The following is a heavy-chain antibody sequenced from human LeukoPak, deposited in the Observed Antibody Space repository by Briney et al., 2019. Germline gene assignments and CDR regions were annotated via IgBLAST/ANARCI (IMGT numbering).Heavy chain of an antibody. CDR3: ARHQGELLLPIDP. D-gene: IGHD2-2*01. V-gene: IGHV5-51*01. Sequence: PGASLKISCQGSGDSFTSYWIGWVRQMPGKDLEWMGIIYPGDSDTRYSPSFQGQVTISADKSISTAYLQWSSLKASDTAMYYCARHQGELLLPIDPWGQGTLVTVSS. CDR2: IYPGDSDT. J-gene: IGHJ5*02. CDR1: GDSFTSYW.